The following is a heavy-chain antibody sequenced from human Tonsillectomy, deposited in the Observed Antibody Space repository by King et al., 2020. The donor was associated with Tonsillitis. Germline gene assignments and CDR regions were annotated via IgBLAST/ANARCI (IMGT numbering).Heavy chain of an antibody. CDR1: GGSFSGYY. V-gene: IGHV4-34*01. Sequence: VQLQQWGAGLLKPSETLSLTCAVYGGSFSGYYWSWIRQPPGKGLEWIGEINHSGSTNYNPSLKSRVTISVDTSKNQFSLELSSVTAADTAVYYCARERRYCSGGSCYYNYYIDVWGKGTTVTVSS. CDR2: INHSGST. CDR3: ARERRYCSGGSCYYNYYIDV. D-gene: IGHD2-15*01. J-gene: IGHJ6*03.